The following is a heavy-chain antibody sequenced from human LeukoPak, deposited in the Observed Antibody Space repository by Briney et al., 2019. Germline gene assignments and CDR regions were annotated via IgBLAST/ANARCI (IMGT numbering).Heavy chain of an antibody. V-gene: IGHV3-21*01. J-gene: IGHJ4*02. CDR1: GFTFSSYS. CDR2: ISSSSSYI. CDR3: ARRGQGGFYFDY. D-gene: IGHD3-16*01. Sequence: SGGSLGLSCAASGFTFSSYSMNWVRQAPGKGLEWVSSISSSSSYIYYADSVKGRFIISRGNAKNSLYLQMNSLRAEDTAVYYCARRGQGGFYFDYWGQGTLVTVSS.